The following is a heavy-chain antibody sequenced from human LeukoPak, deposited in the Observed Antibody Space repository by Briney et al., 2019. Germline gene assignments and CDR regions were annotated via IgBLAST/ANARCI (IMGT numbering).Heavy chain of an antibody. CDR1: GGSFSGYY. D-gene: IGHD1-7*01. J-gene: IGHJ3*02. Sequence: PSETLSLTCAVYGGSFSGYYWSWIRQPPGKGLEWIGEINHSGSTNYNPSPKSRVTISVDTSKNQFSLKLSSVTAADTAVYYCARWGRITGTRRDAFDIWGQGTMVTVSS. CDR3: ARWGRITGTRRDAFDI. V-gene: IGHV4-34*01. CDR2: INHSGST.